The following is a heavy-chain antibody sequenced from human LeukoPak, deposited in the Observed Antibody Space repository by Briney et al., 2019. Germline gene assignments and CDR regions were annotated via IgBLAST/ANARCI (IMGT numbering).Heavy chain of an antibody. CDR3: ARFTRRYSGDY. J-gene: IGHJ4*02. CDR1: GFNSNNYW. CDR2: IKDDGSEE. V-gene: IGHV3-7*03. Sequence: GGPLRLSCAASGFNSNNYWMSWLRQAPGKGLEWVANIKDDGSEEYYVDSVKGRFTIVRDNAYNSLYLQMNSLRDEDTAIYFCARFTRRYSGDYWGQGTLVSVSS. D-gene: IGHD1-26*01.